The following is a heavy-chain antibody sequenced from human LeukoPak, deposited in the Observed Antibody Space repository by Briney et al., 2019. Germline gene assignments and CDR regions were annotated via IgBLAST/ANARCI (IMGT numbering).Heavy chain of an antibody. Sequence: ASVKVSCKASGGTFSSYAISWVRQAPGQGLEWMGRIIPILGIANYAQKFQGRVTMTRDTSTSTVYMELSSPRSEDTAVYYCARDGNYYDSSGYHGPGYWGQGTLVTVSS. J-gene: IGHJ4*02. D-gene: IGHD3-22*01. CDR1: GGTFSSYA. V-gene: IGHV1-69*04. CDR2: IIPILGIA. CDR3: ARDGNYYDSSGYHGPGY.